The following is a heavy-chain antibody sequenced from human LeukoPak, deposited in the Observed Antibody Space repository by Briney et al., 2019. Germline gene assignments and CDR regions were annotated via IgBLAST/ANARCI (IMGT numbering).Heavy chain of an antibody. Sequence: GASVKVSCKASGGTFSSYAISWVRQAPGQGLEWMGGIIPIFGTANYAQKFQGRVTITAGESTSTAYMELSSLRSEDTAVYYCARVYGTRVELLVYDYWGQGTLVTVSS. V-gene: IGHV1-69*13. CDR1: GGTFSSYA. CDR2: IIPIFGTA. D-gene: IGHD1-7*01. CDR3: ARVYGTRVELLVYDY. J-gene: IGHJ4*02.